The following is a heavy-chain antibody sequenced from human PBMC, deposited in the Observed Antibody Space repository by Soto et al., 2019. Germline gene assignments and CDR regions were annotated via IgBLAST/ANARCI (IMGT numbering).Heavy chain of an antibody. V-gene: IGHV4-59*08. Sequence: SETLSLTCTVSGGSISSYYWSWIRQPPGKGLEWIGYIYYSGSTNYNPSLKSRVTISVDTSKNQFSLKLSSVTAADTAVYYCARHVSRGSYHSFDYWGQGTLVTVSS. CDR1: GGSISSYY. J-gene: IGHJ4*02. CDR3: ARHVSRGSYHSFDY. CDR2: IYYSGST. D-gene: IGHD1-26*01.